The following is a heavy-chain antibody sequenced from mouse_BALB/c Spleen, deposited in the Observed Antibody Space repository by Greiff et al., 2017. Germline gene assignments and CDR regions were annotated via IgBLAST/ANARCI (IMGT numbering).Heavy chain of an antibody. D-gene: IGHD2-2*01. CDR2: IYPGDGST. CDR1: CYTFTSYY. Sequence: QVQLQQSGPELVKPGASVKIFLKASCYTFTSYYIHWVKQRPGQGPEWIGWIYPGDGSTKYNEKFKGKTTLTADKSSSTAYMLLSSLTSEDSAIYFCAGGRYGYSYAMDYWGQGTSVTVSS. J-gene: IGHJ4*01. CDR3: AGGRYGYSYAMDY. V-gene: IGHV1S56*01.